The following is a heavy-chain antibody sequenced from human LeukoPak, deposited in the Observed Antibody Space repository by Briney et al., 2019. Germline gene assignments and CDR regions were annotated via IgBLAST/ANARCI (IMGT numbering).Heavy chain of an antibody. D-gene: IGHD3-22*01. CDR2: IYSGGST. J-gene: IGHJ3*02. CDR3: ARQLYYPKNAFDI. V-gene: IGHV3-53*04. Sequence: GGSLRLSCAASGFTVSSNYMSWIRQAPGKGLEWVSVIYSGGSTYYADSVKGRFTISRHNSKNTLYLQMNSLRAEDTAVYYCARQLYYPKNAFDIWGQGTMVTVSS. CDR1: GFTVSSNY.